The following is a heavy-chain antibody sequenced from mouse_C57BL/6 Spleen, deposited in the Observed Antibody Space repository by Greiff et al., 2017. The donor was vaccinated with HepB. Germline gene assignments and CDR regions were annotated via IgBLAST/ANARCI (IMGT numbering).Heavy chain of an antibody. V-gene: IGHV1-82*01. CDR1: GYAFSSSW. D-gene: IGHD1-1*01. Sequence: QVQLKESGPELVKPGASVKISCKASGYAFSSSWMNWVKQRPGKGLEWIGRIYPGDGDTNYNGKFKGKATLTADKSSSTAYMQLSSLTSEDSAVYFCARSDYYGSRIFAYWGQGTLVTVSA. CDR3: ARSDYYGSRIFAY. CDR2: IYPGDGDT. J-gene: IGHJ3*01.